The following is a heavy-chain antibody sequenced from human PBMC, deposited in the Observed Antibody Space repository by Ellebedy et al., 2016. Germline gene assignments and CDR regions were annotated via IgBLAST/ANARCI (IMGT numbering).Heavy chain of an antibody. Sequence: GSLRLSCTVSGGSIRSSRYYWGWIRQPPGTGLAWIGSIYYSGNTYYNPSLKSRVTISVDTSKNKFSLNLSSVTAADTAVYYCAGTHLFYTTYDWYFDLWGRGTLVTVSS. CDR1: GGSIRSSRYY. J-gene: IGHJ2*01. CDR3: AGTHLFYTTYDWYFDL. CDR2: IYYSGNT. V-gene: IGHV4-39*01. D-gene: IGHD2/OR15-2a*01.